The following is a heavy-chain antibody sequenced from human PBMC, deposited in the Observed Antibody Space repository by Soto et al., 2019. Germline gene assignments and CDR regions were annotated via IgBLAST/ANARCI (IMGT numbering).Heavy chain of an antibody. CDR2: MNAGNGNT. Sequence: VASVKVSCKASGDTFTSYAMHWVRQAPGQRLEWMGWMNAGNGNTKYSQKFQGRVTITRDTSASTAYMELSSLRSEDTAVYYCASSYCSGGSRYEYYYGMDVLGQGTTVTVSS. V-gene: IGHV1-3*01. CDR3: ASSYCSGGSRYEYYYGMDV. CDR1: GDTFTSYA. D-gene: IGHD2-15*01. J-gene: IGHJ6*02.